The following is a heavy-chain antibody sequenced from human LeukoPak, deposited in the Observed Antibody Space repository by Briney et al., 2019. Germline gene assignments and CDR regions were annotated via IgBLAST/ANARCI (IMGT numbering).Heavy chain of an antibody. Sequence: ASETLSLTCTVSGGSISSYYWSWVRQPPGKGLEWIGDIYYSGSTNYNPSLKSRVTISVDTSKNQFSLKLSSVTAADTAVYYCARASYYDFWSGYIMDVWGQGTTVTVSS. D-gene: IGHD3-3*01. CDR2: IYYSGST. J-gene: IGHJ6*02. CDR1: GGSISSYY. CDR3: ARASYYDFWSGYIMDV. V-gene: IGHV4-59*01.